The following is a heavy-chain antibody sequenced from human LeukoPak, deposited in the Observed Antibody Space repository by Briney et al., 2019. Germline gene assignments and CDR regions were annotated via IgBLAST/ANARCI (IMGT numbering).Heavy chain of an antibody. CDR1: GYRFTSYG. J-gene: IGHJ4*02. CDR2: ISAYNGNT. D-gene: IGHD3-9*01. CDR3: ARGGDGDILTRLVSDY. Sequence: APVKPCCKASGYRFTSYGISLVRQAPGQGLEWMGWISAYNGNTNYAQKLQGRVTMTTDTSTSTAYMELRSLRSDDTAVYYCARGGDGDILTRLVSDYWGQGTLVTASS. V-gene: IGHV1-18*01.